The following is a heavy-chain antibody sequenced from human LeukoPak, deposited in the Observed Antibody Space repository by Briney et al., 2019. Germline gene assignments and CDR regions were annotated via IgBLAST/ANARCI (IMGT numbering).Heavy chain of an antibody. V-gene: IGHV3-7*03. CDR1: GFTFSNYW. CDR3: ATESPYYYDSPDAFDI. J-gene: IGHJ3*02. Sequence: GGSLRLSCAASGFTFSNYWMSWVRKAPGKGLEWVANMKEDGSEKYYVDSVKRRFTISRDNAKNSLNLQMNSLTAEDTAVSYCATESPYYYDSPDAFDIWGQGTMVTVSS. CDR2: MKEDGSEK. D-gene: IGHD3-22*01.